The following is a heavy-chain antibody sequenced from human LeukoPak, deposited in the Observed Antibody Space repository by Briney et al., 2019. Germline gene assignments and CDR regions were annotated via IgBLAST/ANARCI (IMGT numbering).Heavy chain of an antibody. CDR2: IYSGGST. V-gene: IGHV3-66*01. J-gene: IGHJ3*02. CDR1: GFTVSSNY. CDR3: ARDRVLDAFDI. Sequence: GGSLRLSCAASGFTVSSNYMSWVRQAPGKGLEWVSVIYSGGSTYCADSVKGRFTISRDNSKNTLYLQMNSLRAEDTAVYYCARDRVLDAFDIWGQGTMVTVSS.